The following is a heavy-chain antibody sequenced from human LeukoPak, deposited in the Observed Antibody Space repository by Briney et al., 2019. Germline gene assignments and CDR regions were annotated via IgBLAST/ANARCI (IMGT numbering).Heavy chain of an antibody. J-gene: IGHJ4*02. CDR3: AKRASPPYYFDY. Sequence: PGGSLRLSCAASGFTFSSYAMSWVRQAPGKGLEWVSAISTSGGSTYYADSVKGRFTIPRDNSKNTLYLQMNSLSAEDTAVYYCAKRASPPYYFDYWGQGTLVTVSS. V-gene: IGHV3-23*01. CDR1: GFTFSSYA. CDR2: ISTSGGST.